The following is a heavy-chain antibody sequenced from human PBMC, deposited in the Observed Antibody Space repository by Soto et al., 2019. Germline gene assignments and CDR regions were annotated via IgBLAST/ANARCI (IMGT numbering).Heavy chain of an antibody. CDR2: IRSERYGGTA. CDR1: GFTFRDYA. Sequence: QVVESGGGLVKPGQSLRLSCAGSGFTFRDYAVAWFRQTPGKGLECMGFIRSERYGGTADYAASVRGRFIIARDDYTGVAYLQMDSLRSGDPGVYQCTMSPRDGRGAPSAPWGRGTLVPVAS. J-gene: IGHJ5*02. V-gene: IGHV3-49*05. D-gene: IGHD2-15*01. CDR3: TMSPRDGRGAPSAP.